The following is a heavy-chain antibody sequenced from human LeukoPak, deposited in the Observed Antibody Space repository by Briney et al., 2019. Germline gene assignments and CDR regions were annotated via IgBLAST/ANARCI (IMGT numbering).Heavy chain of an antibody. Sequence: GESLKISCKGSGYSFTSYWISWVRQMPGKGLEWMGRIAPSDSYTNYSPSFQGHVTISADKSISTAYLQWSSLKASDTAMYYCARRYYYDSSGYRLYYFDYWGQGTLVTVSS. CDR1: GYSFTSYW. V-gene: IGHV5-10-1*01. D-gene: IGHD3-22*01. J-gene: IGHJ4*02. CDR3: ARRYYYDSSGYRLYYFDY. CDR2: IAPSDSYT.